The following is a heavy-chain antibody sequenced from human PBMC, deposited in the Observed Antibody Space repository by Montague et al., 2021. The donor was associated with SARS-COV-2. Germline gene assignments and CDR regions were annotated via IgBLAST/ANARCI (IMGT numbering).Heavy chain of an antibody. J-gene: IGHJ6*02. CDR1: GGSFSGYY. D-gene: IGHD6-6*01. CDR3: ARSGWVLLVRARYYDYDGMEV. Sequence: SETLSLTCAVYGGSFSGYYWSWIRQPPGKGLEWIGEINHSGSTNYNPSLKSRVTISVDTSKNQFSLKLSSVTAADTAVYFCARSGWVLLVRARYYDYDGMEVWGQGTTVAVSS. V-gene: IGHV4-34*01. CDR2: INHSGST.